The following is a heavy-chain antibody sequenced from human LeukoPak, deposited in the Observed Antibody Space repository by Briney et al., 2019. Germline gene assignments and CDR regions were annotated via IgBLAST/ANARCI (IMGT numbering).Heavy chain of an antibody. V-gene: IGHV3-21*01. J-gene: IGHJ4*02. Sequence: PGGSLRLSCAASGFTFSSYSMNWVRQAPGKGLEWVSSISSSSSYIYYADSVKGRFTISRDNAKNSLYLQMNSLRAEDTAVYYCARVSAGCSGGSCSSFDYWGQGTLVTVSS. CDR3: ARVSAGCSGGSCSSFDY. D-gene: IGHD2-15*01. CDR1: GFTFSSYS. CDR2: ISSSSSYI.